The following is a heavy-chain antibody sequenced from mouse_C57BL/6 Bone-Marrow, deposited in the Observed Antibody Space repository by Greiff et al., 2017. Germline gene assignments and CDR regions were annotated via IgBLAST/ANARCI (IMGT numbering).Heavy chain of an antibody. Sequence: EVQVVESGGGLVKPGGSLKLSCAASGFTFSSYAMSWVRQTPEKRLEWVATISDGGSYTYYPDNVKGRFTISRDNAKNNLYLQMSHLKSEDTAMYYCARRLTSLIGDYWGQGTSVPVST. CDR1: GFTFSSYA. D-gene: IGHD2-14*01. V-gene: IGHV5-4*01. J-gene: IGHJ4*01. CDR3: ARRLTSLIGDY. CDR2: ISDGGSYT.